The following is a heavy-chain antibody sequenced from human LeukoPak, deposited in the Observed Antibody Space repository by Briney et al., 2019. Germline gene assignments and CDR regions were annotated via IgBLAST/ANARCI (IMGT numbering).Heavy chain of an antibody. CDR2: IKQDGSEK. Sequence: GGSLRLSCAASGFTFSSYWMSWVRQAPGKGLEWVANIKQDGSEKYYVDSVKGRFTISRDNAKNSLYLQMNSLRAEDTAVYYCARAGFPTAMAYFGYWGQGTLVTVSS. CDR1: GFTFSSYW. CDR3: ARAGFPTAMAYFGY. J-gene: IGHJ4*02. D-gene: IGHD5-18*01. V-gene: IGHV3-7*01.